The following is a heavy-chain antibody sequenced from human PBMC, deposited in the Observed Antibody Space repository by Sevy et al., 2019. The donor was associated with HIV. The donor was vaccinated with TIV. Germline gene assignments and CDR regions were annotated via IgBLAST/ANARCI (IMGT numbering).Heavy chain of an antibody. D-gene: IGHD3-3*01. CDR1: GGSISSSSYY. CDR2: IYYSGST. Sequence: SETLSLTCTVSGGSISSSSYYWGWIRQPPGKGLEWIGSIYYSGSTYYNPSLKSRVTISVATSKNQFSLKLSSVTAADTAVYYCAGGYYDFWSGYVRESRGWFYPWGQGTLVTVSS. CDR3: AGGYYDFWSGYVRESRGWFYP. J-gene: IGHJ5*02. V-gene: IGHV4-39*01.